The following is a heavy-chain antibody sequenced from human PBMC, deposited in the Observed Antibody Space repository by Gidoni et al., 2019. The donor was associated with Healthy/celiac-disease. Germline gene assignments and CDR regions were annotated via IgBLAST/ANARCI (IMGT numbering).Heavy chain of an antibody. CDR3: ATEGPAANFDY. Sequence: QIQLVQSGPEVKKSGASVKVSCRTSGYTLTTYGISWVRQAPGQGLEWMGWISAYNGDTNYAQNLQGRVIMTTDTSTNTAYMELRSLRSDDTAVYYCATEGPAANFDYWGQGTLVTVSS. CDR1: GYTLTTYG. J-gene: IGHJ4*02. CDR2: ISAYNGDT. V-gene: IGHV1-18*01. D-gene: IGHD2-2*01.